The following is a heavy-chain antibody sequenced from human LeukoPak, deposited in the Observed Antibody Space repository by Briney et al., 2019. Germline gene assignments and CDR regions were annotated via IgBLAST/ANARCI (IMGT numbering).Heavy chain of an antibody. CDR2: IYTSGST. CDR3: ARVFVDYYYIDL. D-gene: IGHD2-21*01. J-gene: IGHJ6*03. CDR1: GGSISSYY. Sequence: PSETXSLTCTVSGGSISSYYWSWVRQPAGKGLEWIGRIYTSGSTNYNPSLKSRVTMSVDTSKNQFSLKLRSIAGAEEAVYYWARVFVDYYYIDLWGKGTTVTVSS. V-gene: IGHV4-4*07.